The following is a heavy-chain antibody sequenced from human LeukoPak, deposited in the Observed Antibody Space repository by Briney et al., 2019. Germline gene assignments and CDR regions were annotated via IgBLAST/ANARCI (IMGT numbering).Heavy chain of an antibody. CDR2: LSAYTGKI. Sequence: GASVQVSCKASGYTFMSYGITWVRQAPGQGREWMGWLSAYTGKINYAQKFQGRVILTTDRSTSTMYMELRSLRAADSAVYYCARHLDRTGYYPSDAFHIWAQGPMVPLPS. CDR3: ARHLDRTGYYPSDAFHI. V-gene: IGHV1-18*01. J-gene: IGHJ3*02. CDR1: GYTFMSYG. D-gene: IGHD3-22*01.